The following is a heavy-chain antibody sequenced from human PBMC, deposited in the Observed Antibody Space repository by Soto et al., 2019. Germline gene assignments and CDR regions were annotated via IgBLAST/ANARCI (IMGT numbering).Heavy chain of an antibody. CDR3: ARATADRGDYFDY. CDR1: GDSISRGGYY. CDR2: IYYTGTT. V-gene: IGHV4-31*03. Sequence: QVQLQESGPGLVKPSQTLSLTCTVSGDSISRGGYYWSWIRQHPGKGLEWIGYIYYTGTTYYNPSLEGRVSTPVDTSNNQFSLKVSSVTAADTAVYYCARATADRGDYFDYWGRGTLVTVSS. D-gene: IGHD3-10*01. J-gene: IGHJ4*02.